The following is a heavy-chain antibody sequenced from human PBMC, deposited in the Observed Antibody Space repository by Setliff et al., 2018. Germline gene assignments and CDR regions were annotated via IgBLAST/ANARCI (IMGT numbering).Heavy chain of an antibody. CDR3: ARAPSVELVTIRTNSWFTY. V-gene: IGHV1-18*01. CDR1: GYTFRNYA. D-gene: IGHD5-18*01. CDR2: ISVYNGDT. Sequence: ASVKVSCKTSGYTFRNYAFAWVRQAPGQGLEWVGWISVYNGDTNYAQKFQGRVTLTTDTSTSTAYMELRSLTSDDSAFYYRARAPSVELVTIRTNSWFTYWGQGTLVTVSS. J-gene: IGHJ4*02.